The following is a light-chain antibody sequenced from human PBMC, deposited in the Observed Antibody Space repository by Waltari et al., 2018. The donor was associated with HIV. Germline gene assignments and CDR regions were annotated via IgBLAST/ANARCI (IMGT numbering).Light chain of an antibody. CDR3: QQSYSTPPEKT. Sequence: DIQMTQSPSSLSASVGDRVTITCRASQSISSYLNWYQQKPGKAPKLLIYAASSLQSGVPSRFSGSGSGTDCTLTISSLQPEDFATYYCQQSYSTPPEKTFGQGTKVEIK. J-gene: IGKJ1*01. CDR2: AAS. CDR1: QSISSY. V-gene: IGKV1-39*01.